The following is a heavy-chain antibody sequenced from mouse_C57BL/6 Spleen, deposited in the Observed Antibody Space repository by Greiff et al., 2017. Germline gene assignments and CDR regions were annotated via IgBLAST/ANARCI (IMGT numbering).Heavy chain of an antibody. Sequence: QVQLKESGAELAKPGASVKLSCKASGYTFTEYTIHWVKQRSGQGLEWIGWFYPGSGSIKYNEKFKDKATLSADKSSSSVFMALSRLTSEVSAVFFFARHEDGYGYLFAYWGQGTLVTVSA. D-gene: IGHD2-2*01. CDR2: FYPGSGSI. CDR1: GYTFTEYT. J-gene: IGHJ3*01. CDR3: ARHEDGYGYLFAY. V-gene: IGHV1-62-2*01.